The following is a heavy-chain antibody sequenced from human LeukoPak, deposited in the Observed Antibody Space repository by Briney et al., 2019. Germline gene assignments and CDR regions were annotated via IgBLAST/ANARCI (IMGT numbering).Heavy chain of an antibody. CDR2: ISSSSSYI. J-gene: IGHJ4*02. CDR1: GFTFSSYS. Sequence: GGSLRLSCAASGFTFSSYSMNWVRQAPGKGLEWVSSISSSSSYIYYADSVKGRFTISRDNAKNSLYLQMNSLRAEDTAVYYCARGKSIRGVIIGYFDYWGQGTLVTVSS. V-gene: IGHV3-21*01. D-gene: IGHD3-10*01. CDR3: ARGKSIRGVIIGYFDY.